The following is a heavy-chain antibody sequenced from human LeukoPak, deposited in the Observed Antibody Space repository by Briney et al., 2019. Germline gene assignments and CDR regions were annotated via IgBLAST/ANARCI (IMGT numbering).Heavy chain of an antibody. J-gene: IGHJ4*02. CDR2: INPSGGST. Sequence: ASVKVSCKASGYTFTSYYMHWVRQAPGQGLEWMGIINPSGGSTSYAQKFQGRVTMTRDTSTSTVYMELSSLRSEDTAVYYCARDCMVGATRLYYFDYWGQGTLVTVSS. D-gene: IGHD1-26*01. CDR3: ARDCMVGATRLYYFDY. CDR1: GYTFTSYY. V-gene: IGHV1-46*01.